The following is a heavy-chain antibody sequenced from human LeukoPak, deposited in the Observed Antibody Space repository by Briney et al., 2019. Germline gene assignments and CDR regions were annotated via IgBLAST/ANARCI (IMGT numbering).Heavy chain of an antibody. Sequence: SVKVSCKASGGTFSSYAISWVRQAPGQGLEWMGGIIPIFGTANYAQKFQGRVTITADKSTSTAYMELSSLRSEDTAVYYCAREGGGAITYYFDYWGQGTLVTVSS. CDR3: AREGGGAITYYFDY. D-gene: IGHD1-26*01. J-gene: IGHJ4*02. V-gene: IGHV1-69*06. CDR2: IIPIFGTA. CDR1: GGTFSSYA.